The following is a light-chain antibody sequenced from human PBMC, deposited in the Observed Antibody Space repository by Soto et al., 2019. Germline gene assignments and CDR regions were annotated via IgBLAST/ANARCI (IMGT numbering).Light chain of an antibody. CDR1: QGIGSF. V-gene: IGKV1-9*01. J-gene: IGKJ1*01. CDR2: SAS. CDR3: QQFNSYPPT. Sequence: DIQLTQSPSFLSASVGDRVTITCRASQGIGSFLAWYQQKPGKAPRLLIYSASTLQSGVSLRFSGSGSGTEFTLTISSPQSEDFATYYCQQFNSYPPTFGQGTKVEIK.